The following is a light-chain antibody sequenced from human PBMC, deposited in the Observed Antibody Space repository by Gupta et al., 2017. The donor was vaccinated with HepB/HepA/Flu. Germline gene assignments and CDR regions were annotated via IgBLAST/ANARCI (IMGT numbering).Light chain of an antibody. Sequence: DIQMTQSPSTLSASVGDRVTITCRASQSISNWLAWYQQKAGKAPKLLIYKASSLESGVPSRFSGSGSGTEFTLTISSLQPDDFATYYIQQYNSQGTFGQGTKVEIK. CDR3: QQYNSQGT. V-gene: IGKV1-5*03. CDR1: QSISNW. CDR2: KAS. J-gene: IGKJ1*01.